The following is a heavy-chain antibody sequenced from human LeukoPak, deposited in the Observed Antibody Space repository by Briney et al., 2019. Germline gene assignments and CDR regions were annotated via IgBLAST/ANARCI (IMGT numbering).Heavy chain of an antibody. Sequence: ASVKVSCKASGGTFSSYAISWVRQAPGQGLEWMGRIIPILGIANYAQKFQGRVTITADKSTSTAYMELSSLRSEDTAVYYCARVSTGIAAAGTRGWFDPWGQGTLVTVSS. D-gene: IGHD6-13*01. V-gene: IGHV1-69*04. CDR1: GGTFSSYA. CDR2: IIPILGIA. J-gene: IGHJ5*02. CDR3: ARVSTGIAAAGTRGWFDP.